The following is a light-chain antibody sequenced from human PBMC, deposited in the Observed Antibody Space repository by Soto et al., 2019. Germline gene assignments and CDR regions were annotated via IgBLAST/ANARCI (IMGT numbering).Light chain of an antibody. V-gene: IGKV3-20*01. CDR2: GAS. CDR1: QSVSSSD. Sequence: VLTQSPGTLSLSPGESATLSCRASQSVSSSDLAWYQQKVGQPPRLLIYGASNRVTGIPDRFSGSGSGTDFTLTINRLEPEDFAVYYCQQYDNSPPRWTCGQGTKVDIK. J-gene: IGKJ1*01. CDR3: QQYDNSPPRWT.